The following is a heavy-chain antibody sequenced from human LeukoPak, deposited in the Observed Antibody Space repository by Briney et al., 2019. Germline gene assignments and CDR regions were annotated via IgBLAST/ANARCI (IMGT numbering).Heavy chain of an antibody. J-gene: IGHJ5*02. D-gene: IGHD2-15*01. CDR3: ARVVVVVAATHRGDWFDP. CDR1: GYSFINYY. Sequence: ASVKVSCKASGYSFINYYIYWVRQAPGQGLEWMGLIDPSGGSTRSAQKFQGRVTMSRDTSTSTVYMDLSSLRSEDTAVYYCARVVVVVAATHRGDWFDPWGQGTLVTVSS. V-gene: IGHV1-46*01. CDR2: IDPSGGST.